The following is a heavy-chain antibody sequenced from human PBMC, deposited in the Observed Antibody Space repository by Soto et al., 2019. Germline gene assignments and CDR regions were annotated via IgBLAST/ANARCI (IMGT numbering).Heavy chain of an antibody. D-gene: IGHD2-15*01. Sequence: SETLSLTCSASGYSVSSSDYYWAWIRQPPGKGLEWIGSMFYSGLTYYNPSLKSRVTLSVDTSKNQFSVRLNSVTAADTAVYYCAPLSVSLSGPYGIHVWGQGTTVTVSS. CDR3: APLSVSLSGPYGIHV. CDR1: GYSVSSSDYY. J-gene: IGHJ6*02. V-gene: IGHV4-39*01. CDR2: MFYSGLT.